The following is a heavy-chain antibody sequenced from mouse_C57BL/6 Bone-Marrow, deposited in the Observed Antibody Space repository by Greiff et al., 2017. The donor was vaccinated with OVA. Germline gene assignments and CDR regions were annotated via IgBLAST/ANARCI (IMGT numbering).Heavy chain of an antibody. CDR1: GYTFTSYW. Sequence: QVQLQQPGAELVRPGTSVKLSCKASGYTFTSYWMHWVKQRPGQGLEWIGVIDPSDSYTNYNQKFKGKATLTVDTSSSTAYMQLSSLTSEDSAVYYCARLASSYTAYYAMDYWGQGTSVTVSS. D-gene: IGHD1-1*01. J-gene: IGHJ4*01. CDR2: IDPSDSYT. V-gene: IGHV1-59*01. CDR3: ARLASSYTAYYAMDY.